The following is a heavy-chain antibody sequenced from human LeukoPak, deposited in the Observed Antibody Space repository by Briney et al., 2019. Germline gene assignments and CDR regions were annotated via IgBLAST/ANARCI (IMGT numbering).Heavy chain of an antibody. J-gene: IGHJ3*02. CDR1: GFTFSNSG. CDR2: MSYDGNNK. CDR3: AKDPPGEQI. D-gene: IGHD1-14*01. Sequence: GGSLRLSCEASGFTFSNSGMHWVRQAPGKGLEWVAVMSYDGNNKYYADSVKGRFTLSRDNSKNTLYLQMNSLRAEDTAVYYCAKDPPGEQIWGQGTVVIVSS. V-gene: IGHV3-30*18.